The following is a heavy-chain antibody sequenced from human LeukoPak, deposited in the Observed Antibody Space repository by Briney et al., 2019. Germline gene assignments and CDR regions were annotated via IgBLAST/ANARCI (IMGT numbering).Heavy chain of an antibody. J-gene: IGHJ4*02. CDR1: GFTFDDYA. CDR2: ISGDGGST. CDR3: AKDPYYYDSSGYYYPDY. Sequence: GGSLRLSCAASGFTFDDYAMHWVRQAPGKGLEWVSLISGDGGSTYYADSVKGRFTISRDNSKNSLYLQMNSLRTEDAALYYCAKDPYYYDSSGYYYPDYWGQGTLVTVSS. D-gene: IGHD3-22*01. V-gene: IGHV3-43*02.